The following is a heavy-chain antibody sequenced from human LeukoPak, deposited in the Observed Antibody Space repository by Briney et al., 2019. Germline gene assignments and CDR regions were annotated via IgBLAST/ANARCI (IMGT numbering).Heavy chain of an antibody. D-gene: IGHD1-26*01. CDR1: GFTFSSYA. J-gene: IGHJ4*02. CDR2: ISGSGGST. V-gene: IGHV3-23*01. Sequence: QPGGSLRLSCAASGFTFSSYAMSWVRQAPGKGLEWVSAISGSGGSTYYADSVKGRFTISRDNSKNSVYLQMNSLRADDTALYFCAGGPQYDGSFSYWGQGTLVTVSS. CDR3: AGGPQYDGSFSY.